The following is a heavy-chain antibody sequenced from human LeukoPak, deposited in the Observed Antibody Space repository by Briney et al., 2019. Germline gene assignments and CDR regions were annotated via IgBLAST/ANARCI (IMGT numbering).Heavy chain of an antibody. CDR1: GGTFSSYT. Sequence: SVKVSCKASGGTFSSYTISWVRQAPGQGLEWMGRIIPILNITDYAQNFQGRVTLTADKSTSTAYVELSTLRSEDTAVYYCAKDGVVVVVTSVYYYYYGMDVWGQGTTVTVSS. CDR2: IIPILNIT. CDR3: AKDGVVVVVTSVYYYYYGMDV. V-gene: IGHV1-69*02. D-gene: IGHD3-22*01. J-gene: IGHJ6*02.